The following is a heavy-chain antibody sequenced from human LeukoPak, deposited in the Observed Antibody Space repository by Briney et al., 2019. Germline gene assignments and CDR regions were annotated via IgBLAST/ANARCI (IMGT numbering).Heavy chain of an antibody. J-gene: IGHJ4*02. Sequence: GGSLRLSCAASGFTFSSYPMSWVRQAPGKGLEWVSAISGSDGGTYYADSVKGRFTISRDNSKNTLYLQMNSLRAEDTAVYYCARGMGGSYDSSGYYFDYWGQGALVTVSS. CDR3: ARGMGGSYDSSGYYFDY. D-gene: IGHD3-22*01. CDR2: ISGSDGGT. CDR1: GFTFSSYP. V-gene: IGHV3-23*01.